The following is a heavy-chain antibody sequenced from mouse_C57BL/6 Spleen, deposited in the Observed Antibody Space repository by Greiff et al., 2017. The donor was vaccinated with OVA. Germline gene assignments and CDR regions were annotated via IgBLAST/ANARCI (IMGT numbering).Heavy chain of an antibody. CDR3: ARRDYYGSSEGYFDV. J-gene: IGHJ1*03. CDR2: IYPGDGDT. V-gene: IGHV1-80*01. Sequence: QVQLQQSGAELVKPGASVKISCKASGYAFSSYWMNWVKQRPGKGLEWIGQIYPGDGDTNYNGKFKGKATLTADKSSSTAYMQLSSLTSEDSAVYFCARRDYYGSSEGYFDVWGTGTTVTVSS. CDR1: GYAFSSYW. D-gene: IGHD1-1*01.